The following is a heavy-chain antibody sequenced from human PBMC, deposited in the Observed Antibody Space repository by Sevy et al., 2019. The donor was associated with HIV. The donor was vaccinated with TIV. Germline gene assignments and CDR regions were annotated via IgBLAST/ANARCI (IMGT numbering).Heavy chain of an antibody. CDR3: AREGSGYYAY. CDR1: GFTFSDYY. Sequence: GGSLRLSCAASGFTFSDYYMSWIRQAPGKGLEWVSYISSSSSYTNYADSVKGRFTISRDNAKNSLYLQMNILRAEDTAVYYCAREGSGYYAYWGQGTLVTVSS. J-gene: IGHJ4*02. V-gene: IGHV3-11*06. D-gene: IGHD3-22*01. CDR2: ISSSSSYT.